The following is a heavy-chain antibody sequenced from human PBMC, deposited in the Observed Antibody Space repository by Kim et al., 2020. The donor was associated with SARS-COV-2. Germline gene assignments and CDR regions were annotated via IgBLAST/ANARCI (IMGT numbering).Heavy chain of an antibody. CDR1: GYTFTSYG. V-gene: IGHV1-18*01. D-gene: IGHD2-8*02. J-gene: IGHJ6*02. CDR2: ISGYNGYT. CDR3: ARDLGAAGGTGSGWDNYYYYGMDV. Sequence: ASVKVSCKASGYTFTSYGISWVRQAPGQGLEWMGWISGYNGYTNYVQKFQGRVTMTTDAATNTAYMELRSLRSEDTAVYYCARDLGAAGGTGSGWDNYYYYGMDVWGQGTTVTVSS.